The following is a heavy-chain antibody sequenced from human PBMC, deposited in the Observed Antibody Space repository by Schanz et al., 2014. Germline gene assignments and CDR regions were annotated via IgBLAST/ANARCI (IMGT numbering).Heavy chain of an antibody. J-gene: IGHJ4*02. CDR1: GFTFTTFA. Sequence: VQLVESGGGFVQPGGSLRLSCATSGFTFTTFAMTWVRQAPGKGLEWVANIKQDESERSYVDSVKGRFTISRDNAKNSLYLQMNSLRAEDTAVYYCARDKGGYYPFDYWGQGTLVTVSS. D-gene: IGHD3-3*01. CDR3: ARDKGGYYPFDY. V-gene: IGHV3-7*01. CDR2: IKQDESER.